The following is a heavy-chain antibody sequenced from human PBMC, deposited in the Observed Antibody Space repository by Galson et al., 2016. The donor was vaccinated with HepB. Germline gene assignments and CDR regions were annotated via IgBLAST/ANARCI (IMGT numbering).Heavy chain of an antibody. J-gene: IGHJ4*02. CDR1: GYSFTSHA. D-gene: IGHD4-17*01. CDR3: ARNPIDYDLDLFYF. CDR2: IHTKTGSQ. Sequence: SVKVSCKASGYSFTSHAINWVRHAPGQGLEYMGGIHTKTGSQTYAQGFTGRFVFSLDTSVNTAYMHITNLRADDTAVYFCARNPIDYDLDLFYFWGQGTLVTVSS. V-gene: IGHV7-4-1*02.